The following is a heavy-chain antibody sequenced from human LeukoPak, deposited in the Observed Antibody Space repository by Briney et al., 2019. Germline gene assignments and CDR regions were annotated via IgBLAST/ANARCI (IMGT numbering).Heavy chain of an antibody. CDR3: ARIPLDSSPLLNY. CDR1: GGTFTTHG. CDR2: IIPMFTSA. D-gene: IGHD6-13*01. V-gene: IGHV1-69*06. Sequence: SVKVSCKASGGTFTTHGISWVRQAPGQGLEWMRGIIPMFTSANLAQRFQGRVTITADKSTSTAYMELSSLRSEDTAVYYCARIPLDSSPLLNYWGQGTLVTVSS. J-gene: IGHJ4*02.